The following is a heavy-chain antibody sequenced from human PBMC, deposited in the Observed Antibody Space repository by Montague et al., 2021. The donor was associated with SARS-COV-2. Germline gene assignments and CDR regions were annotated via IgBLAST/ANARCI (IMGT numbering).Heavy chain of an antibody. CDR2: ISTTGSX. J-gene: IGHJ5*02. V-gene: IGHV4-61*02. CDR3: TIEGHITTICSGCPRNWFDP. Sequence: TLSLTCTLSGDSISRNNFNWTWIRQPAGKGLEWIGRISTTGSXEYXSSLKGRVTLSLDTSKNQFSLRLSSVTAADTAMYYCTIEGHITTICSGCPRNWFDPWGQGTLVTVSS. D-gene: IGHD2-2*01. CDR1: GDSISRNNFN.